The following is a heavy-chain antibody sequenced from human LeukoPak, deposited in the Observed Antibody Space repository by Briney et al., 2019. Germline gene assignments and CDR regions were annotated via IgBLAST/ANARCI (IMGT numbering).Heavy chain of an antibody. D-gene: IGHD5-18*01. CDR1: GFSLSSYE. Sequence: GGSLRLSCVASGFSLSSYEMNWARQAPGKGLEWVSYISSSGSITYYADSVKGRFTISRDNAKNSLYLQMNSLRVEDTAVYYCARDRKYTYGYYFDYWGQGALVTVSS. CDR3: ARDRKYTYGYYFDY. J-gene: IGHJ4*02. V-gene: IGHV3-48*03. CDR2: ISSSGSIT.